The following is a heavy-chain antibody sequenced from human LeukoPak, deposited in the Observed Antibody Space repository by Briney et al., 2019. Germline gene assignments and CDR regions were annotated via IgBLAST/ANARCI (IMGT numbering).Heavy chain of an antibody. J-gene: IGHJ4*02. Sequence: ASVKVSCKASGYIFTNYYMHWVRQAPGQGLEWMGWINPDSGGTNYAQKFQGRVTMTRDTSISTSYMELNRLGSDDTAVYYCARDHGGSYSYYWGQGTLVTVSS. D-gene: IGHD1-26*01. CDR2: INPDSGGT. CDR3: ARDHGGSYSYY. V-gene: IGHV1-2*02. CDR1: GYIFTNYY.